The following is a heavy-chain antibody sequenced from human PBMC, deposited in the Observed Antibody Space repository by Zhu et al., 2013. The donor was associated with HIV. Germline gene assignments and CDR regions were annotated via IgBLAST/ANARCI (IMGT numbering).Heavy chain of an antibody. CDR1: GDTFINFY. J-gene: IGHJ4*02. Sequence: QLVQSGAAVKKPGASVKISCRASGDTFINFYIHWVRQAPGQGLEWMGIINPSGDNTKYAQKFQGRVSLTRDTSTSTVYVELTSLSSEDTAVYYCARDHEDILLNYWGQGTLVTVSS. CDR3: ARDHEDILLNY. V-gene: IGHV1-46*01. CDR2: INPSGDNT. D-gene: IGHD2-21*01.